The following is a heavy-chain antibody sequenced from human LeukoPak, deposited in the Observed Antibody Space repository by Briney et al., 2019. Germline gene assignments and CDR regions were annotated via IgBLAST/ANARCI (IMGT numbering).Heavy chain of an antibody. CDR3: AKDSVDSSCDY. J-gene: IGHJ4*02. CDR1: GFTFSSYA. V-gene: IGHV3-30*04. D-gene: IGHD3-22*01. CDR2: ISYDGSNK. Sequence: GGSLRLSCAASGFTFSSYAMHWVRQAPGKGLEWVAVISYDGSNKYYADSVKGRFTISRDNSKNTLYLQMNSLRAEDTAVYYCAKDSVDSSCDYWGQGTLVTVSS.